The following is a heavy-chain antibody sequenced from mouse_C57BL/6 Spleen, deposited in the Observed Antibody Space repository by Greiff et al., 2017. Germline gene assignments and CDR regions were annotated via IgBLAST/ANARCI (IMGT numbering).Heavy chain of an antibody. V-gene: IGHV1-52*01. CDR2: IDPSDSEP. Sequence: QVQLQQPGAELVRPGSSVKLSCKASGYTFTSYWMHWVKQRPIQGLEWIGNIDPSDSEPHYNQKFKDKATLTVDKSSSTAYMQLSRLTSEDSAVYYCARAEDYDVWFAYWGQGTLVTVSA. CDR1: GYTFTSYW. CDR3: ARAEDYDVWFAY. J-gene: IGHJ3*01. D-gene: IGHD2-4*01.